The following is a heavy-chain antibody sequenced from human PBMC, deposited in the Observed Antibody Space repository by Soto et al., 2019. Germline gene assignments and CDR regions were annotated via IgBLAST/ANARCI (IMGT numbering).Heavy chain of an antibody. CDR3: ARQASEGYESSPFRD. D-gene: IGHD6-13*01. V-gene: IGHV4-39*01. J-gene: IGHJ4*02. CDR2: IYYSGST. CDR1: GGSITGGSYY. Sequence: QLQLQESGPRLVKPSETLSLTCTVSGGSITGGSYYWGWNRQPPGKGLEWIGSIYYSGSTCYNPSLKSRVTISIDTSNNQFARKLSSVTDADTAVYYCARQASEGYESSPFRDWGQGTLVTVSP.